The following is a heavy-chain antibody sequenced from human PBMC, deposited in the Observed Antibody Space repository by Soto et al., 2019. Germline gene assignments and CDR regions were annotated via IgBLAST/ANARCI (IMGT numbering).Heavy chain of an antibody. CDR2: IYYSGSA. V-gene: IGHV4-59*01. D-gene: IGHD5-12*01. CDR1: GVSISSYY. J-gene: IGHJ3*02. Sequence: PSETLSLTCTVSGVSISSYYWSWIRQPPGKGLEWIGHIYYSGSANYNPSLKSRVTISVDTSKNQFSLRLSSVTAADTAVYYCARGGRDGYTFDIWGQGTMVTVSS. CDR3: ARGGRDGYTFDI.